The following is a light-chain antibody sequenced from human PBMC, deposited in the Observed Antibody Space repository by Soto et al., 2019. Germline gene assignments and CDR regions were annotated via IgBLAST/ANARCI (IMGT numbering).Light chain of an antibody. Sequence: IVLTQSRATLMLSPGERATLSCRASQCVSSYFAWYQQKPGQPPRRLIYDASNRATGIPARFSGSGSGTDVTLTISSLEPEDFAVYYCQQRSNLPLTFGQGTKVEIK. J-gene: IGKJ1*01. CDR1: QCVSSY. CDR3: QQRSNLPLT. V-gene: IGKV3-11*01. CDR2: DAS.